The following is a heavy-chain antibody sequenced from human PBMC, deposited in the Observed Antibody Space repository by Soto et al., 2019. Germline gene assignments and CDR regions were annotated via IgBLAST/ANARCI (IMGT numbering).Heavy chain of an antibody. D-gene: IGHD3-22*01. CDR2: MYSGGTT. J-gene: IGHJ6*02. Sequence: EVQLVESGGGLIQPGGSLRLSCAASGFTVSSNYMSWVRQAPGKGLEWVSIMYSGGTTYYAASVKGRFTLSRDNSKNTLYLQMNSLRAEDTAVYYCAREGPHYYDTSSYYYYGMDVWGQGTTVTVSS. CDR1: GFTVSSNY. V-gene: IGHV3-53*01. CDR3: AREGPHYYDTSSYYYYGMDV.